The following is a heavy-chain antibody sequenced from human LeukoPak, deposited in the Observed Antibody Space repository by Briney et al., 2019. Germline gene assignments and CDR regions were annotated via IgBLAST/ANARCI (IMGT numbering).Heavy chain of an antibody. D-gene: IGHD2-15*01. J-gene: IGHJ5*02. Sequence: PGGSLRLSCAASGFTFSSYAMHWVRQPPGKGLEWVAVISYDGSNKYYADSVKGRFTISRDNSKNTLYLQMNSLRAEDTAVYYCARDGGRGYCSGGSCYRRRVNWFDPWGQGTLVTVSS. CDR1: GFTFSSYA. CDR3: ARDGGRGYCSGGSCYRRRVNWFDP. CDR2: ISYDGSNK. V-gene: IGHV3-30*01.